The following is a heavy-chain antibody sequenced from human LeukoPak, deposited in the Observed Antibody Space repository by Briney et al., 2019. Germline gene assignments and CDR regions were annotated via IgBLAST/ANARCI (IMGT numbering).Heavy chain of an antibody. CDR1: GHTFTRYG. CDR3: ARDCSGGSCHFDY. V-gene: IGHV1-18*04. CDR2: ISGYNGNT. Sequence: ASVKVSCKTSGHTFTRYGISWVRQAPGQGLEWMGWISGYNGNTNYAQKFQGRVNMTTDTSTSTAYMELRGLRSDDTAVYYCARDCSGGSCHFDYWGQGTLVTVPS. D-gene: IGHD2-15*01. J-gene: IGHJ4*02.